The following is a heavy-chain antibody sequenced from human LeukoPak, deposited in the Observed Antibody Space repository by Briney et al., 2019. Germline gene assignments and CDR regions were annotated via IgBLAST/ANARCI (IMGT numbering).Heavy chain of an antibody. CDR3: ARGKEAAAGGGSIDY. Sequence: SETLSLTCTVSGGSISPYYWSWIRQPPGKGLEWIGEINHSGSTNYNPSLKSRVTISVDTSKNQFSLKLSSVTAADTAVYYCARGKEAAAGGGSIDYWGQGTLVTVSS. V-gene: IGHV4-34*01. D-gene: IGHD6-13*01. J-gene: IGHJ4*02. CDR1: GGSISPYY. CDR2: INHSGST.